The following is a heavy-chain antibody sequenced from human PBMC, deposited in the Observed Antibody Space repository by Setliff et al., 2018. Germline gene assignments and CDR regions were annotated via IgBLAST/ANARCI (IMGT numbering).Heavy chain of an antibody. CDR1: GVTIGGNNYYY. CDR2: IPYSGGV. CDR3: ARRWNFGPYGSGIHDGFDM. Sequence: PSETLSLTCSLSGVTIGGNNYYYWAWIRQPPGRGLEWIGTIPYSGGVFYNPSLKSRVAISADTSKTQFSLKLSSVTAADTAVYYCARRWNFGPYGSGIHDGFDMWGQGTMVTVSS. D-gene: IGHD3-10*01. J-gene: IGHJ3*02. V-gene: IGHV4-39*07.